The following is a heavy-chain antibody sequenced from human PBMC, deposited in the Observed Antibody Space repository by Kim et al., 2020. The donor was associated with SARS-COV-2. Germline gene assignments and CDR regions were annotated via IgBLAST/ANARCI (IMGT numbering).Heavy chain of an antibody. V-gene: IGHV3-33*01. D-gene: IGHD4-17*01. CDR1: GFTFSSYG. CDR3: ARDIRTVTTWTGYFDL. CDR2: IWYDGSNK. J-gene: IGHJ2*01. Sequence: GGSLRLSCAASGFTFSSYGMHWVRQAPGKGLEWVAVIWYDGSNKYYADSVKGRFTISRDNSKNTLYLQMNSLRAEDTAVYYCARDIRTVTTWTGYFDLWGRGTLVTVSS.